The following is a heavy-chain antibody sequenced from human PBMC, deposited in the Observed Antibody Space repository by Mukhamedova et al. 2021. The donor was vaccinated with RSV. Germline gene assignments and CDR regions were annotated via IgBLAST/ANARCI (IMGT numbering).Heavy chain of an antibody. Sequence: NTNYNPSLKSRVTISIDTSKNQFSLKLTSVTAADTAVYYCARGKYDDTGRYYYMDVWGKGTTGTVSS. J-gene: IGHJ6*03. CDR2: NT. V-gene: IGHV4-34*01. D-gene: IGHD3-22*01. CDR3: ARGKYDDTGRYYYMDV.